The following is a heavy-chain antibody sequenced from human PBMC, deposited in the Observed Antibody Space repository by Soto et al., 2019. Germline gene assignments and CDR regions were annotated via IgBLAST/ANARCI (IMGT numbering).Heavy chain of an antibody. J-gene: IGHJ4*02. CDR1: GFTFSNYA. CDR2: DNWNGGST. Sequence: GGSLRLSCAASGFTFSNYAMSWVRQAPGKGLEWVSGDNWNGGSTGYADSVEGRFTISRDNAKNSLYLQMNSLRAEDTAFYYCVRGASLNFDYWGQGTLVTVSS. V-gene: IGHV3-20*04. CDR3: VRGASLNFDY. D-gene: IGHD1-26*01.